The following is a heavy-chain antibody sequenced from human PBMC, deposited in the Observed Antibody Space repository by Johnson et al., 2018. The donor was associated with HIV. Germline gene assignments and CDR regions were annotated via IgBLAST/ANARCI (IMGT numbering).Heavy chain of an antibody. J-gene: IGHJ3*02. CDR3: AREGRGAPHDAFDI. D-gene: IGHD2-15*01. CDR1: GFTFSSYA. V-gene: IGHV3-30-3*01. Sequence: QMQLVESGGGVVQPGRSLRLSCAASGFTFSSYAMHWVRQAPGKGLEWVAVISYDGSNKYYADSVKGRFTISRDNSKNTLYLQMNSLRAEDTAVYYCAREGRGAPHDAFDICGQGTMVTVSS. CDR2: ISYDGSNK.